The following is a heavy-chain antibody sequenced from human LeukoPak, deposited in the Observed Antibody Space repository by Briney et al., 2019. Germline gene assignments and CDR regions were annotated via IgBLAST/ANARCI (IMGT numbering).Heavy chain of an antibody. V-gene: IGHV3-23*01. Sequence: GGSLRLSCAASGITFSSYAMNWVRQAPGKGLEWVSTISGSGGSTYYADSVKGRFTISRDNSKNTLYLQMNSLRAEDTAVYYCAKDLASGAWGIREVDSWGQGPLVTVPS. CDR3: AKDLASGAWGIREVDS. CDR2: ISGSGGST. CDR1: GITFSSYA. J-gene: IGHJ4*02. D-gene: IGHD3-16*01.